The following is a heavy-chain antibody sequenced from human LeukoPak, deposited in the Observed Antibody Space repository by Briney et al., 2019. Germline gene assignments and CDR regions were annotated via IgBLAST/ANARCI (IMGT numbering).Heavy chain of an antibody. J-gene: IGHJ4*02. CDR3: GRRGYSGYGLVDD. CDR1: GHSFTSYW. CDR2: IHPSDSET. V-gene: IGHV5-51*01. Sequence: GESLKISCKASGHSFTSYWIGWVGQMPGKGLEWMGIIHPSDSETLYSPSFQGQVTISADNSITTAYLQWSSLKVSDTAMYYCGRRGYSGYGLVDDWGQGTLVTVSS. D-gene: IGHD5-12*01.